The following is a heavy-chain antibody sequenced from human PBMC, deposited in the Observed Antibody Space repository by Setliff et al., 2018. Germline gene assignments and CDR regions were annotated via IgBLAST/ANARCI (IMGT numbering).Heavy chain of an antibody. V-gene: IGHV1-69*13. Sequence: SVKVSCKASGGTFRTDGFSWVRQAPGQGLEWMGRIIPVFRTANYAQKFRGRVTITADEVARTAYMELSTLRSEDTAVYYCARISPSYCSKSGCYAAEGCWGQGTLVTVS. J-gene: IGHJ4*02. CDR2: IIPVFRTA. CDR1: GGTFRTDG. D-gene: IGHD2-2*01. CDR3: ARISPSYCSKSGCYAAEGC.